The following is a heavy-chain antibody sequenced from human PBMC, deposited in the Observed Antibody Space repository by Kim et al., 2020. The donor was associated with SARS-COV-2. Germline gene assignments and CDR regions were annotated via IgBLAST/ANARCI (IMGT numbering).Heavy chain of an antibody. CDR2: I. J-gene: IGHJ6*02. V-gene: IGHV3-9*01. D-gene: IGHD3-10*01. Sequence: IGYAGSVRGRFTTSRDNAKTLLYLQMSSLRPEDTAIYHCVRDIVPGGADVWGQGTTVSVSS. CDR3: VRDIVPGGADV.